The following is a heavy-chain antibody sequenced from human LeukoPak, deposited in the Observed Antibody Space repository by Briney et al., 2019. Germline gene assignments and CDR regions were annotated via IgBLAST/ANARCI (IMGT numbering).Heavy chain of an antibody. CDR2: IYHSGST. D-gene: IGHD3-3*01. J-gene: IGHJ4*02. CDR3: ARDFRGGYDFWSGYYTPYYFDY. CDR1: GGSISSSNW. V-gene: IGHV4-4*02. Sequence: SETLSLTCAVSGGSISSSNWWSWVRQPPGKGLEWIGEIYHSGSTNYNPSLKSRVTISVDKSKNQFSLKLSSVTAADTAVYYCARDFRGGYDFWSGYYTPYYFDYWGQGTLVTVSP.